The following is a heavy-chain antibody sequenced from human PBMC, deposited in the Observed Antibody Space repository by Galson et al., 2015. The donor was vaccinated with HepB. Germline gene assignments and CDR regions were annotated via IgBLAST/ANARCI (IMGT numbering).Heavy chain of an antibody. CDR1: GYPFATYY. CDR3: ARNLGYCTVDSCPGMDV. J-gene: IGHJ6*02. CDR2: IDPNSGSP. Sequence: SVKVSCKASGYPFATYYLHWVRQAPGQGLDWMGKIDPNSGSPYYAPKFQGRVTMTRDTSASTVYMELSRLTSEDTAIYYCARNLGYCTVDSCPGMDVWGRGTTVTVSS. V-gene: IGHV1-46*01. D-gene: IGHD2-8*02.